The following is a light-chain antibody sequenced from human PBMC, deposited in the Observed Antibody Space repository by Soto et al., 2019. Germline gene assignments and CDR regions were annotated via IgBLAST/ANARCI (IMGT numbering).Light chain of an antibody. V-gene: IGKV1-39*01. CDR1: QSISNY. Sequence: DMEMTQSPSSLSAFVGDRVTITCRASQSISNYLNWYQHKPGKVPKLLIYAASSLQSGVPTRFSGSGSGTDFTLTINSLQPEDFATYYCQQNYGTPLTFGGGTKIEIK. CDR3: QQNYGTPLT. J-gene: IGKJ4*01. CDR2: AAS.